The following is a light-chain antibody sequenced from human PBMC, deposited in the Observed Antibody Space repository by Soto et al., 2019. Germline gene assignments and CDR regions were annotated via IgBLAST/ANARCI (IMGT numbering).Light chain of an antibody. CDR2: GAS. V-gene: IGKV3-15*01. J-gene: IGKJ4*01. CDR1: QSVNIN. Sequence: EIVLTQSPGTLSLSPGARATLSCRASQSVNINLAWYQQKPGQAPRLLIQGASTRATGTPARFSGSWSGTEFTLTISSLQSEDFAGYYWQQYNNGPPMGTFGGGTKVDI. CDR3: QQYNNGPPMGT.